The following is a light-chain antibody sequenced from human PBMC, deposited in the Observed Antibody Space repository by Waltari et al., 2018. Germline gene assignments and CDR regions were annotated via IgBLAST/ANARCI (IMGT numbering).Light chain of an antibody. CDR2: GAS. CDR3: QQYGTSSALT. V-gene: IGKV3-20*01. J-gene: IGKJ4*01. CDR1: HSVLSNY. Sequence: EIVLTQSPGTLSLSPGDTATLSCRASHSVLSNYLAWYQQKPGQAPSLLIYGASSRATGIPDRFSGSGSGTDFTLSISRLEPEDFAVYYCQQYGTSSALTFGGGTKLEIK.